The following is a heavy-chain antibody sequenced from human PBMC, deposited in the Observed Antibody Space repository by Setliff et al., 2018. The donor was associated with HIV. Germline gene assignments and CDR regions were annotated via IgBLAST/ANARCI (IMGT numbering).Heavy chain of an antibody. CDR2: INPNSGGT. CDR3: ARGILVVVAALLDNWFDP. V-gene: IGHV1-2*02. Sequence: ASVKVSCKASGYTFTGYYMHWVRQAPGQGLEWMGWINPNSGGTNYAQKFQGRVTMTRDTSISTAYMELSRLRSDDTAVYYCARGILVVVAALLDNWFDPWGQGSLVTGSS. CDR1: GYTFTGYY. D-gene: IGHD2-15*01. J-gene: IGHJ5*02.